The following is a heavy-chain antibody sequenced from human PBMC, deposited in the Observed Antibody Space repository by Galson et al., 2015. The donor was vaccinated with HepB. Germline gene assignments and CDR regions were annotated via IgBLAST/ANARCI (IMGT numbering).Heavy chain of an antibody. Sequence: AIFGDSVSNNYAAWNWIRQSPSRGLEWLGRTYYRSKWYNDYANSVKSRVTINSDTSKNQFSLHLKSVTPDDTAVYYCAREIHKYFYDSSGYDYWGQGSLVTVSS. V-gene: IGHV6-1*01. CDR1: GDSVSNNYAA. CDR2: TYYRSKWYN. CDR3: AREIHKYFYDSSGYDY. D-gene: IGHD3-22*01. J-gene: IGHJ4*02.